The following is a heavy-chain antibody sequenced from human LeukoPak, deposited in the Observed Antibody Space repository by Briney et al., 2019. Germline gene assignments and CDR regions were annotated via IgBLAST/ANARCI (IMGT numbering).Heavy chain of an antibody. CDR3: ARGRYDSSGYYYVLMDY. Sequence: ASVKVSCKASGYTFTSYYMHWVRQAPGQGLEWMGIINPSGGSTRYAQKFQGRVTMTGDMSTSTVYMELSSLRSEDTAVYYCARGRYDSSGYYYVLMDYWGQGTLVTVSS. CDR2: INPSGGST. V-gene: IGHV1-46*01. J-gene: IGHJ4*02. CDR1: GYTFTSYY. D-gene: IGHD3-22*01.